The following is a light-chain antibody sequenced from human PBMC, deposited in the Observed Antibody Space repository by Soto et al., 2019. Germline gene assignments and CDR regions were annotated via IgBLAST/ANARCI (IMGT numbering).Light chain of an antibody. CDR1: SSNIGSNY. CDR2: RNN. J-gene: IGLJ3*02. Sequence: QAVVTQPPSASGTPGQRVTISCSGSSSNIGSNYVYWYQQLPGTAPKLLIYRNNQRPSGVPDRFSGSKSGTSASLAISGLQAEDEADYYCQSYDNSLTGSWVFGGGTQLTVL. CDR3: QSYDNSLTGSWV. V-gene: IGLV1-47*01.